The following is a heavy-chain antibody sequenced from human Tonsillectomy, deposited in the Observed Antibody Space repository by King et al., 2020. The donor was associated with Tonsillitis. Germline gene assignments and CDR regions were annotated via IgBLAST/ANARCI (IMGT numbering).Heavy chain of an antibody. J-gene: IGHJ4*02. V-gene: IGHV4-61*01. CDR2: VYYSGST. Sequence: QLQESGPGLVKPSETLSLTCTVSGASVGSGSYYWSWIRQPPGKGLEFIGFVYYSGSTSNNPSLKSRVTMSVDTSKNQFSLKLRSVTAADTAVYYGAGGDYYNASSSADGAFDYWGQGTLATVSS. CDR1: GASVGSGSYY. D-gene: IGHD3-22*01. CDR3: AGGDYYNASSSADGAFDY.